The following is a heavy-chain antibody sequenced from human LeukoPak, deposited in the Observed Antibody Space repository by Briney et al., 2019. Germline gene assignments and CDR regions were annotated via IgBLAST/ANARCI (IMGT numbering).Heavy chain of an antibody. CDR3: ARGGTGSENDY. CDR2: ITTRSDYT. CDR1: GFTFSSYW. V-gene: IGHV3-21*01. D-gene: IGHD3-9*01. Sequence: GGSLRLSCAASGFTFSSYWMHWVRQAPGKGLEWISSITTRSDYTYYTDSVEGRFTISRDDAKNSLYLQMSSLRVEDTAVYYCARGGTGSENDYWGQGILVTVSS. J-gene: IGHJ4*02.